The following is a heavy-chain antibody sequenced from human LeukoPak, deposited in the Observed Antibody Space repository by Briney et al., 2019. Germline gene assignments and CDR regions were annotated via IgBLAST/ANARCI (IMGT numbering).Heavy chain of an antibody. D-gene: IGHD6-19*01. V-gene: IGHV5-51*01. Sequence: GESLNISCKGSGYSFTSYWIGGVRQMPGKGLEWIGIIYPGDSDTRYSPSFQGQVTISADKSISTAYLQWSSLKASDTAMYYCARGPSRYSGWMMYYFDYWGQGTLVTVSS. CDR3: ARGPSRYSGWMMYYFDY. CDR1: GYSFTSYW. J-gene: IGHJ4*02. CDR2: IYPGDSDT.